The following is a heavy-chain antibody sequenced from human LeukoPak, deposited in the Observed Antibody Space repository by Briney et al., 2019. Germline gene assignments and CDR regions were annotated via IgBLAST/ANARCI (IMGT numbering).Heavy chain of an antibody. Sequence: AGGSLRLSCAASGFSVGTNYMSWVRQAPGKGLEWVSIIFNGDDTYYADSVKGRFTIFRDSSKNTLNLQMNGLRADDTAVYYCARELGVGYCSGGTCYGWFDPWGQGTLVTVSS. J-gene: IGHJ5*02. D-gene: IGHD2-15*01. CDR1: GFSVGTNY. V-gene: IGHV3-53*01. CDR3: ARELGVGYCSGGTCYGWFDP. CDR2: IFNGDDT.